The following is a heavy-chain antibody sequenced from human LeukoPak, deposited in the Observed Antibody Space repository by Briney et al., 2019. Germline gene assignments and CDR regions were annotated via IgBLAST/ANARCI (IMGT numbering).Heavy chain of an antibody. V-gene: IGHV1-46*01. CDR2: INPSGGST. J-gene: IGHJ6*03. CDR3: ARVGRSGTGTISGLGYYYYMDV. D-gene: IGHD3-3*01. Sequence: ASVKVSCKASGYTLTGYCMHWVRQAPGQGLEWMGIINPSGGSTSYAQKFQGRVTMARDMSTSTVYMELSSLRSEDTAVYYCARVGRSGTGTISGLGYYYYMDVWGKGTTVTVSS. CDR1: GYTLTGYC.